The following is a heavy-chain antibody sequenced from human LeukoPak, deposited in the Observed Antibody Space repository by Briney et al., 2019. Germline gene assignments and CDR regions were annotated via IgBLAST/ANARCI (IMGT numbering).Heavy chain of an antibody. Sequence: GGSLRLSCAASGFTFSNYWMHWVRQAPGKGLVWVSRIKGDGSHTIYADSVKGRFTISRDNAKNTLYLQMNSLRADDTAMYYCARDRYCSSTSCYRDNAFDIWGQGTMVTVSS. J-gene: IGHJ3*02. CDR1: GFTFSNYW. D-gene: IGHD2-2*02. CDR2: IKGDGSHT. CDR3: ARDRYCSSTSCYRDNAFDI. V-gene: IGHV3-74*01.